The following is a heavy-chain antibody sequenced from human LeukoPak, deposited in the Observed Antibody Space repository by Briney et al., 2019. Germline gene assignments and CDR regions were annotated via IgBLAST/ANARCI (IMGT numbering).Heavy chain of an antibody. V-gene: IGHV3-33*01. J-gene: IGHJ5*02. CDR1: GFTFSSYG. Sequence: PGRSLRLSCAASGFTFSSYGMHWVRQAPGKGLEWVAVIWYDGGNKYYADSVKGRFTISRDNSKNTLYLQMNSLRAEDTAVYYCAREETIVATIGNWFDPWGQGTLVTVSS. CDR2: IWYDGGNK. CDR3: AREETIVATIGNWFDP. D-gene: IGHD5-12*01.